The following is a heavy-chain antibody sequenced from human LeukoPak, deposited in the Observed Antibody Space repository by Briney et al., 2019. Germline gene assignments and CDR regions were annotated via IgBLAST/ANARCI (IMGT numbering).Heavy chain of an antibody. V-gene: IGHV3-53*01. Sequence: AGSLRLSCAPSCFIVSNIYMRWDRRAPVRGLDWISVIYQGESKYKHDYVRGRFTRPRDNSKNMLFLQMDSLRAEDTAVYYCVASAYSQRNYFDVWGQGTPVTVS. CDR1: CFIVSNIY. D-gene: IGHD3-22*01. CDR3: VASAYSQRNYFDV. CDR2: IYQGESK. J-gene: IGHJ4*02.